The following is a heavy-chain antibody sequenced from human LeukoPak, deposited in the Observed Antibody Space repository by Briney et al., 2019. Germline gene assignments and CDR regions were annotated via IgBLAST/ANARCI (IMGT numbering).Heavy chain of an antibody. D-gene: IGHD3-10*01. CDR2: IYHSGST. CDR3: YITMVPREYFQH. Sequence: SETLSLTCAVSGYSISSGYYWGWIRQPPGKGLEWIGSIYHSGSTYYNPSLKSRVTISVDTSKNQFSLKLSSVTAADTAVYYFYITMVPREYFQHWGQGTLVTVSS. J-gene: IGHJ1*01. CDR1: GYSISSGYY. V-gene: IGHV4-38-2*01.